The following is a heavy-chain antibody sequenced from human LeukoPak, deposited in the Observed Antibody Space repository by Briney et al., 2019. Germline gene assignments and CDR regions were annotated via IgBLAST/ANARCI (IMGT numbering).Heavy chain of an antibody. Sequence: GGSLRLSCAASGFTFSSYWMSWVRQAPGKGLEWVANIKQDGSEKYYVDSVKGRFTISRDNAKNSLYLQMNSLRAEDTAVYYCARRSCSGGSCYNAFDIWGQGTMVTVSS. CDR1: GFTFSSYW. D-gene: IGHD2-15*01. CDR2: IKQDGSEK. J-gene: IGHJ3*02. V-gene: IGHV3-7*03. CDR3: ARRSCSGGSCYNAFDI.